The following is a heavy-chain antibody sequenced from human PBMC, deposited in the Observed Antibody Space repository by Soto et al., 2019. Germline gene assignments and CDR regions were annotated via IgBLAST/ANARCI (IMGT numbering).Heavy chain of an antibody. V-gene: IGHV1-2*02. J-gene: IGHJ4*02. CDR2: INPNSGGT. D-gene: IGHD5-12*01. CDR3: ARDLRGVATIFDY. Sequence: GASVKVSCKASGYTFTGYYMHWVRQAPGQGLEWMGWINPNSGGTNYAQKFQGRVTMTRDTSISTAYMELSRLRSDDTAVYYCARDLRGVATIFDYWGQGTLVTVSS. CDR1: GYTFTGYY.